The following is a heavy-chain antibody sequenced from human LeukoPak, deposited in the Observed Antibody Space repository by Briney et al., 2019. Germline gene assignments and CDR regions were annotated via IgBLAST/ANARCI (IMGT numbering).Heavy chain of an antibody. J-gene: IGHJ4*02. CDR3: TTAQYYYDSSGYSFDY. D-gene: IGHD3-22*01. CDR1: GFPFSNAW. CDR2: IKSKTDGGTT. V-gene: IGHV3-15*01. Sequence: GSLGLSCAAPGFPFSNAWMSWVRPAPGKGLEWVWRIKSKTDGGTTDYAAPVKGRFTISRDDSKNTLYLQMNSLKTEDTAVYYCTTAQYYYDSSGYSFDYWGQGTLVTVSS.